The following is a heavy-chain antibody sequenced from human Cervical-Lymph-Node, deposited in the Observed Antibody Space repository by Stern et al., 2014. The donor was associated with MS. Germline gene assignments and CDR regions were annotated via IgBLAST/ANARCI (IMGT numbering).Heavy chain of an antibody. V-gene: IGHV1-69*06. CDR2: IIPIFGTV. CDR1: GGTFSSYT. Sequence: VQLVESGAEVKKPGSSVKVSCKTSGGTFSSYTVSWVRQAPGHGLQWMGGIIPIFGTVEYAQTLEGIVTLTADTSTNTVYMELSSLRSEDTAVYYCARDTSMMKGSAFDIWGQGTMVTVS. J-gene: IGHJ3*02. CDR3: ARDTSMMKGSAFDI. D-gene: IGHD3-22*01.